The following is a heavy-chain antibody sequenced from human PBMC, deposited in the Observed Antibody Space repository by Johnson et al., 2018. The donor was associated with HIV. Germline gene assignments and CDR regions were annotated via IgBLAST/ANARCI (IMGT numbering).Heavy chain of an antibody. CDR3: AREQYGGNANAGDGFDI. CDR1: GFTFSDYY. D-gene: IGHD4-23*01. V-gene: IGHV3-11*04. J-gene: IGHJ3*02. Sequence: QMLLVESGGGLVKPGGSLRLSCAASGFTFSDYYMSWIRQAPGKGLEWVSYISSSDSTIYYADSVKGRFTISRDNAKNSLYLQMNSLRAEDTAVCYCAREQYGGNANAGDGFDIWGQGTMVTVTS. CDR2: ISSSDSTI.